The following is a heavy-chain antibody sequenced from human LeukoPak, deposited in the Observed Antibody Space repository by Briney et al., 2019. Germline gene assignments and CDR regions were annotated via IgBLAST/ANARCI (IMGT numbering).Heavy chain of an antibody. CDR1: GFTFSSYA. V-gene: IGHV3-23*01. CDR2: LSGNGAST. J-gene: IGHJ4*02. D-gene: IGHD6-19*01. CDR3: AKPYSSGWWYFDY. Sequence: GGSLRLSCAASGFTFSSYAMSWVRQAPGKGLEWVSTLSGNGASTYFADSLKGRFTISRDNSKNTLFLQMNSLRAEDTAVYYCAKPYSSGWWYFDYWGQGTLVTVSS.